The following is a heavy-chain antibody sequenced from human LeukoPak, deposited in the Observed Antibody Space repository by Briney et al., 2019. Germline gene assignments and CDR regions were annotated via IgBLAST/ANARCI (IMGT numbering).Heavy chain of an antibody. Sequence: GGSLRLSCAASGFTFSSYAMSWVRQAPGRGLEWVSTLSGGARSTYYADSVKGRFTISRDNGQNSLYLQMDSLRAEDTAVYYCVRGLGSSDWLWEHWGPGTLVTVAS. V-gene: IGHV3-23*01. CDR2: LSGGARST. CDR3: VRGLGSSDWLWEH. J-gene: IGHJ4*02. CDR1: GFTFSSYA. D-gene: IGHD3-9*01.